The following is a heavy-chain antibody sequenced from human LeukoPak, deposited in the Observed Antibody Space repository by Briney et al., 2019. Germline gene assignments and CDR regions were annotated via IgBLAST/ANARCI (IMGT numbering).Heavy chain of an antibody. J-gene: IGHJ4*02. CDR2: IYSGGST. CDR3: ARSLYGGTFDY. Sequence: GGSLRLSCAASGFTFSTHAMSWVRQAPGKGLEWVSVIYSGGSTYYADSVKGRFTISRDNSKNTLYLQMNSLRAEDTAVYYCARSLYGGTFDYWGQGTLVTVSS. CDR1: GFTFSTHA. V-gene: IGHV3-66*01. D-gene: IGHD4-23*01.